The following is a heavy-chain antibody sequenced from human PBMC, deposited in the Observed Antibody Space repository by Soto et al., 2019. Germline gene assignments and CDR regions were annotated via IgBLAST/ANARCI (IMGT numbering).Heavy chain of an antibody. Sequence: SETLSLTCAVSGGSISSGGYSWSWIRQPPGKGLEWIGYIYHSGSTYYNPSLKSRVTISVDRSKNQFSLKLSSVTAADTAVYYCARDHRYYDSSGYYYVSAAFDIWGQGTMVTVSS. D-gene: IGHD3-22*01. J-gene: IGHJ3*02. V-gene: IGHV4-30-2*01. CDR3: ARDHRYYDSSGYYYVSAAFDI. CDR2: IYHSGST. CDR1: GGSISSGGYS.